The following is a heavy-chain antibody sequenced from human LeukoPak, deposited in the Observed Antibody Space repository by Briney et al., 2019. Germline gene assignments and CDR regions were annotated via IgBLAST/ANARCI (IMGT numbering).Heavy chain of an antibody. D-gene: IGHD4-11*01. CDR2: IYYSGST. CDR1: GGSISSSSYY. V-gene: IGHV4-61*05. CDR3: ARAGDYSNYRGYYYYYMDV. Sequence: SETLSLTCTVSGGSISSSSYYWGWIRQPPGKGLEWIGYIYYSGSTNYNPSLKSRVTISVDTSKNQFSLKLSSVTAADTAVYYCARAGDYSNYRGYYYYYMDVWGKGTTVTVSS. J-gene: IGHJ6*03.